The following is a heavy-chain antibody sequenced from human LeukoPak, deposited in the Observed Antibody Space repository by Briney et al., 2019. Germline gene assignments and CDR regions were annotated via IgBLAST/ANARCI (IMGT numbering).Heavy chain of an antibody. V-gene: IGHV3-74*01. J-gene: IGHJ4*02. Sequence: GGSLRLSCAASGFTFSNYYIHWVRQVPGKGLVWVSHIDSDGSSSRYADSVKGRFTVSRDNAKNTLYLQMDSLRAEDTAVYYRARDWNHSPDFWGQGTLVTVSS. CDR2: IDSDGSSS. D-gene: IGHD1-1*01. CDR1: GFTFSNYY. CDR3: ARDWNHSPDF.